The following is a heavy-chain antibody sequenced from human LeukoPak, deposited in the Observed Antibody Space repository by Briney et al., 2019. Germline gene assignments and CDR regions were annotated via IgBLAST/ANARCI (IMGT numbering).Heavy chain of an antibody. CDR1: GFTVSSNY. D-gene: IGHD3-22*01. CDR3: AREPIYYYDSSGYVDA. Sequence: PGGSLRLSCAASGFTVSSNYMSWVRQAPGKGLEWVSVIYSGGSTYYADSVKGRFTISRDNSMNTLYLQMNSLRAEDTAVYYCAREPIYYYDSSGYVDAWGQGTMVTVSS. J-gene: IGHJ3*01. V-gene: IGHV3-66*02. CDR2: IYSGGST.